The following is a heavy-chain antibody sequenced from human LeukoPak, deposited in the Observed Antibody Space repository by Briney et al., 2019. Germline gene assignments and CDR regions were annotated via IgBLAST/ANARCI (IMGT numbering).Heavy chain of an antibody. V-gene: IGHV1-69*13. CDR3: ARGPDSSGYHDY. D-gene: IGHD3-22*01. CDR2: IIPILGTA. CDR1: GYTFTSYG. Sequence: SVNVSCKASGYTFTSYGISWVRQAPGQGLEWMGGIIPILGTANYAQKFQGRVTITADESTSTAYMELSSLRSEDTAVYYCARGPDSSGYHDYWGQGTLVTVSS. J-gene: IGHJ4*02.